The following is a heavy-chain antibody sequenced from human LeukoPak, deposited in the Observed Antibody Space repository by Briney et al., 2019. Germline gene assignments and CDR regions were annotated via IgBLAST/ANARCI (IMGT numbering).Heavy chain of an antibody. D-gene: IGHD3-9*01. CDR3: AREKGPDYDILTGYSSGGMDV. CDR2: ISAYNGNT. CDR1: GYTFTSYD. J-gene: IGHJ6*02. Sequence: ASVKVSCKASGYTFTSYDINWVRQAPGQGLEWMGWISAYNGNTNYAQKLQGRVTMTTDTSTSTAYMELSRLRSDDTAVYYCAREKGPDYDILTGYSSGGMDVWGQGTTVTVSS. V-gene: IGHV1-18*01.